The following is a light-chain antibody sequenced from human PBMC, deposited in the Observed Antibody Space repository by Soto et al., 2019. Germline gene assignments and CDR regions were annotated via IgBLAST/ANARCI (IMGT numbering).Light chain of an antibody. CDR3: ETWDSNTRV. Sequence: QLVLTHSSSASASLGSSVKLTCTLSSGHSSYIIAWHQQQPGKAPRYLMKLEGSGSYNKGSGVPDRFSGSSSGADRYLTISNLQFEDEADYYCETWDSNTRVFGGGTQLTVL. CDR1: SGHSSYI. J-gene: IGLJ2*01. V-gene: IGLV4-60*02. CDR2: LEGSGSY.